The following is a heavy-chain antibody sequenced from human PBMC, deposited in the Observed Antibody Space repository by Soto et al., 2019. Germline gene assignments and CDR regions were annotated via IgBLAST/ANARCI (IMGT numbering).Heavy chain of an antibody. V-gene: IGHV3-33*01. CDR1: GFTFSSYG. CDR3: ARDQTDSGGYSDS. Sequence: GGSLRLSCEASGFTFSSYGMHWVRQAPGKGLEWVAIIWNDRSNEYYADSVKGRFTISRDNSKNTLYLQVSNLRAEDTAVYFCARDQTDSGGYSDSWGQGTLVTVSS. D-gene: IGHD3-22*01. CDR2: IWNDRSNE. J-gene: IGHJ4*02.